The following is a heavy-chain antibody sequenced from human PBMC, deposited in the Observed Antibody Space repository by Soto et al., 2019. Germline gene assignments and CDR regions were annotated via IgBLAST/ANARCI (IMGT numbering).Heavy chain of an antibody. D-gene: IGHD6-13*01. V-gene: IGHV5-10-1*01. CDR2: IDPSDSYT. J-gene: IGHJ6*02. CDR1: GYSFTSYW. CDR3: ARHPYSRALSYYYYYGMDV. Sequence: PRESLKISCKGSGYSFTSYWISWVRQMPGKGLEWMGRIDPSDSYTNYSPSFQGHVTISADKSTSTAYLQWSSLKASDTAMYYCARHPYSRALSYYYYYGMDVWGQGTTVTVSS.